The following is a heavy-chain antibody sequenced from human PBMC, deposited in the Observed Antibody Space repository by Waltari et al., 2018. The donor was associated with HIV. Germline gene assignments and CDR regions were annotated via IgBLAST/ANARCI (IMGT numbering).Heavy chain of an antibody. CDR2: MNPNSCNA. D-gene: IGHD6-19*01. Sequence: QVQLVQSGAEVKKPGASVKVSCKASGYTFTSYDINWGRQATGQGLEWMGWMNPNSCNAGYAQKCQGRITMTRNTSRSTAYMELSSLRSEDTGVYYCASCFTRYSSGWYGYWGQGTRGTVSS. CDR3: ASCFTRYSSGWYGY. CDR1: GYTFTSYD. J-gene: IGHJ4*02. V-gene: IGHV1-8*01.